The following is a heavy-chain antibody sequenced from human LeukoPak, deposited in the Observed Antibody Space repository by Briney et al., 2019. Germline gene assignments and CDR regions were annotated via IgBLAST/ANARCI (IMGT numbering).Heavy chain of an antibody. CDR3: ARGPSGLFDY. CDR1: GYTFITYS. V-gene: IGHV1-18*01. CDR2: ISAYNGNT. Sequence: GASVKVSCKASGYTFITYSITWVRQAPGQGLEWMGWISAYNGNTNYAQKLQGRVTMTTDTSTSTAYMELRSLRSDDTAVYYCARGPSGLFDYWGQGTLVTVSS. D-gene: IGHD3-10*01. J-gene: IGHJ4*02.